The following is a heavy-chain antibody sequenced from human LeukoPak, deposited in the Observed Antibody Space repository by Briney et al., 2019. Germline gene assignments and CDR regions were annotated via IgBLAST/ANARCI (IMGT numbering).Heavy chain of an antibody. V-gene: IGHV4-59*01. D-gene: IGHD1-26*01. CDR2: IYYSGST. CDR1: GGSISSYY. J-gene: IGHJ4*02. CDR3: ARWELLARPYFDY. Sequence: PSETLSLTCTVSGGSISSYYWSWIRQPPGKGLEWIGYIYYSGSTNYNPSLKSRVTISVDTSKNQFSLKLSSVTAADTAVYYCARWELLARPYFDYWGQGTLVTVSS.